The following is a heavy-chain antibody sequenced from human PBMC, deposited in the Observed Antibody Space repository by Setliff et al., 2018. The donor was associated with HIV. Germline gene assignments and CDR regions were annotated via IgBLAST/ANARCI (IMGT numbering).Heavy chain of an antibody. CDR1: GGSISSGDYY. J-gene: IGHJ5*02. Sequence: PSETLSLTCTVSGGSISSGDYYWSWIRQHPGKGLEWIGYIYYSGSTYYNPSLKSRVTISVDTSKNQFSLKLTSVTAADTAVYYCARGELLPGWFDPWGQGTLVTVSS. V-gene: IGHV4-30-4*08. CDR3: ARGELLPGWFDP. CDR2: IYYSGST. D-gene: IGHD1-26*01.